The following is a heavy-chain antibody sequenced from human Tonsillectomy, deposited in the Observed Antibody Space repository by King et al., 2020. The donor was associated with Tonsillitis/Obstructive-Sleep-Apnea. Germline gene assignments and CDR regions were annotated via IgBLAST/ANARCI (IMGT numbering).Heavy chain of an antibody. CDR1: GYTFTSYY. V-gene: IGHV1-46*01. D-gene: IGHD2-2*01. CDR2: INPSGGST. Sequence: QLVQSGAEVKKPGASVKVSCKASGYTFTSYYMHWVRQAPGQGLEWMGIINPSGGSTSYAQKFQGRVTMTRDTSTSTVYMELSSLRSEDTAVYYCARGGPLYQQRTRRWFDPWGQGTLVTVSS. CDR3: ARGGPLYQQRTRRWFDP. J-gene: IGHJ5*02.